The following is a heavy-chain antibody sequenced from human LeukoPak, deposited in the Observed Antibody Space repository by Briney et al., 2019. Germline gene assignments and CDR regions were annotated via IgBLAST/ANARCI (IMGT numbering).Heavy chain of an antibody. J-gene: IGHJ4*02. Sequence: SETLSLTRAVYGGSFSGYYWSWIRQPPGKGLEWIGEINHSGSTNYNPSLKSRVTISVDTSKNQFSLKLSSVTAADTAVYYCARGFGPRYYYGSGTDYWGQGTLVTVSS. D-gene: IGHD3-10*01. V-gene: IGHV4-34*01. CDR1: GGSFSGYY. CDR3: ARGFGPRYYYGSGTDY. CDR2: INHSGST.